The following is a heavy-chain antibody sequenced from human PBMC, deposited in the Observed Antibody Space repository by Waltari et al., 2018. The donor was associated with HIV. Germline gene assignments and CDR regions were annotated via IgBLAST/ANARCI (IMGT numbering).Heavy chain of an antibody. CDR3: ARDLKDYDFWSPVDV. J-gene: IGHJ6*02. CDR2: IESVGSEK. CDR1: GLTFSTYW. Sequence: EVQLVESGGGLVQPGGSLRLSCAASGLTFSTYWMTWVRPAPGEGVGWLGNIESVGSEKCYGESVKGRFAGSRDNNKKSLYLQMSSLMAEDTAVYYCARDLKDYDFWSPVDVWGQGSTVTVSS. D-gene: IGHD3-3*01. V-gene: IGHV3-7*01.